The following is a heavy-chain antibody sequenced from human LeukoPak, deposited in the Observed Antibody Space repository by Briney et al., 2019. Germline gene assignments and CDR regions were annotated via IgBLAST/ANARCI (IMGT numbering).Heavy chain of an antibody. V-gene: IGHV4-39*01. Sequence: PSETLSLTCTVSGDSISSGTHYWGWMRQPPGKGLEWIGSVYYSGRTYYHPSLMSRVTISVDTSKNQFSLKLSSVTAADTAVYFCARHYQLRDAFDIGGQGTMVTVSS. J-gene: IGHJ3*02. CDR3: ARHYQLRDAFDI. CDR2: VYYSGRT. D-gene: IGHD2-2*01. CDR1: GDSISSGTHY.